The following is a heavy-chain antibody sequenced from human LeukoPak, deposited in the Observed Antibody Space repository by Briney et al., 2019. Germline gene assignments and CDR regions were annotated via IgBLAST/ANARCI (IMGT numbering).Heavy chain of an antibody. D-gene: IGHD6-19*01. CDR3: ARDEETVAGLNGFDL. Sequence: GGSLRLSCVASKFAFNSYSMNWFRQAPGKGLEGVASITSGSKYIFYGDSVKGRFTISRDNAENSLFLQMNSLRAEDTGVYYCARDEETVAGLNGFDLWGQGTLVTVSS. V-gene: IGHV3-21*01. CDR1: KFAFNSYS. J-gene: IGHJ4*02. CDR2: ITSGSKYI.